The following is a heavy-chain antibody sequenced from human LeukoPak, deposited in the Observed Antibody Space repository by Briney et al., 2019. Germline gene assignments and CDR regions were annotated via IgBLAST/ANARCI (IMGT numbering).Heavy chain of an antibody. CDR1: GFTFSSCA. CDR3: AKGDNYGVYFDY. Sequence: GGSLRLSCAASGFTFSSCAMSWVRQAPGKGLEWVSTISGSGDSTYYADSVKGRFTISRDNSKSTLYLQMNSLRVEDTAIYFCAKGDNYGVYFDYWGQGTLVTVSS. CDR2: ISGSGDST. V-gene: IGHV3-23*01. D-gene: IGHD2-8*01. J-gene: IGHJ4*02.